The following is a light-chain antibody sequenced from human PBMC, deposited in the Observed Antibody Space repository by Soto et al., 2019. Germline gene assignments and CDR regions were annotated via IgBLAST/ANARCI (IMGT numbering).Light chain of an antibody. CDR1: QSVSNN. J-gene: IGKJ1*01. CDR2: RAS. V-gene: IGKV3-15*01. CDR3: LQYHNLWA. Sequence: EIVLTQSPGTLSLSPGERATLSCRASQSVSNNYLAWYQQKPGQAPRLLIYRASTRATGIPARFSGSGSGTEFTLTISSLQSEDFTVYSCLQYHNLWAFGQGTKV.